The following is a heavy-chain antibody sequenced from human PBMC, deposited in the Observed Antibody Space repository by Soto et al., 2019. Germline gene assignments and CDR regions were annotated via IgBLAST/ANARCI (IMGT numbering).Heavy chain of an antibody. V-gene: IGHV4-31*03. CDR1: GGSISSGGYY. Sequence: SETLSLTCTVSGGSISSGGYYWSWISQHPGKGLEWIGYIYYSGSTYYNPSLKSRVTISVDTSKNQFSLKLSSVTAADTAVYYCAREEGGGYDHRWFDPWGQGTLVTVSS. CDR2: IYYSGST. D-gene: IGHD5-12*01. CDR3: AREEGGGYDHRWFDP. J-gene: IGHJ5*02.